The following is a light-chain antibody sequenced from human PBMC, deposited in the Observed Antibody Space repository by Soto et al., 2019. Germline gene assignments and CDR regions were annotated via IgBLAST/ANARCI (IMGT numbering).Light chain of an antibody. CDR1: QNIASS. Sequence: DIQMTQSPSSLSASMGDRVAITCRASQNIASSLTWYQQKPGTAPKLLIYGASNLQGGVPSRFSGSGSGTDFTLTISSLQPEDFATYYCQQSYGLPLTFGGGIKV. J-gene: IGKJ4*01. CDR2: GAS. CDR3: QQSYGLPLT. V-gene: IGKV1-39*01.